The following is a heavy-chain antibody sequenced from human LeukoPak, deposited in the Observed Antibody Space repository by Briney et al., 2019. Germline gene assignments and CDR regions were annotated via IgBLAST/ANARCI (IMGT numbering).Heavy chain of an antibody. CDR2: IRYDGSNK. CDR3: AKDALRYCRGGSCYNFDY. J-gene: IGHJ4*02. CDR1: GFTFSSYG. V-gene: IGHV3-30*02. D-gene: IGHD2-15*01. Sequence: GGSLRLSCAASGFTFSSYGMHWVRQAPGKGLEWVAFIRYDGSNKYYADSVKGRFTISRDNSKNTLYLQMNSLRAEDTAVYYCAKDALRYCRGGSCYNFDYWGQGTLVTVSS.